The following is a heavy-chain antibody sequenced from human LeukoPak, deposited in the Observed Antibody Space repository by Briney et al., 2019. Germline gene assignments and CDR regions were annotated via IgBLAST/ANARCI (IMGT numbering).Heavy chain of an antibody. D-gene: IGHD3-10*01. J-gene: IGHJ4*02. V-gene: IGHV3-23*01. CDR1: GFTFSSYS. CDR2: ISGSGGST. CDR3: AKAYPRITMVRGVTIDY. Sequence: GGSLRLSCAASGFTFSSYSMNWVRQAPGKGLEWVSAISGSGGSTYYADSVKGRFTISRDNSKNTLYLQMNSLRAEDTAVYYCAKAYPRITMVRGVTIDYWGQGTLVTVSS.